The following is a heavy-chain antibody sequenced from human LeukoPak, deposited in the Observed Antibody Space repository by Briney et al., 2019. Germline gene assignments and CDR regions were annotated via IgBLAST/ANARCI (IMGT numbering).Heavy chain of an antibody. CDR1: GYTFSGYD. J-gene: IGHJ4*02. CDR2: VISHSGGT. Sequence: ASVKVSCKASGYTFSGYDMHWVRQAPGQGLEWMGRVISHSGGTNYAPRFQGRVTMTRDTSTSTAYMELSRLKSDDTAVYYCARGYNYGHDYWGQGTLVTVSS. D-gene: IGHD5-18*01. CDR3: ARGYNYGHDY. V-gene: IGHV1-2*06.